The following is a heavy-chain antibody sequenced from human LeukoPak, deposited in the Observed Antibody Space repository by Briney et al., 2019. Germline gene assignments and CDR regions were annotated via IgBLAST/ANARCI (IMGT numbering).Heavy chain of an antibody. D-gene: IGHD1-14*01. CDR3: AREVPYGKYYFDY. CDR1: GGSISSSSYY. CDR2: IYYSGST. V-gene: IGHV4-39*07. J-gene: IGHJ4*02. Sequence: TASETLSLICTVSGGSISSSSYYWGWIRQPPGKGLEWIGSIYYSGSTYYNPSLKSRVTISVDTSKNQFSLKLSSVTAADTAVYYCAREVPYGKYYFDYWGQGTLVTVSS.